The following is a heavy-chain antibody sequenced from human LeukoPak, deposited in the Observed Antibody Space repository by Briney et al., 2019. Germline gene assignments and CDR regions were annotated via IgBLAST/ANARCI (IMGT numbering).Heavy chain of an antibody. Sequence: GASVKVSCKASGYTFTGYYMHWVRQAPGQGLEWMGWINPNSGGTNYAQKFQGRVTMTRDTSISTAYMELSRLRSADTAVYYCARVPFSYCSSTSCYDAFYIWGQGTMVTVSS. CDR2: INPNSGGT. CDR1: GYTFTGYY. D-gene: IGHD2-2*01. CDR3: ARVPFSYCSSTSCYDAFYI. J-gene: IGHJ3*02. V-gene: IGHV1-2*02.